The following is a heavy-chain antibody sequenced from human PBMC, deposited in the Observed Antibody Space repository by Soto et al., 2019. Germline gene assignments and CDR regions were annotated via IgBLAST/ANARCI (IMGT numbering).Heavy chain of an antibody. J-gene: IGHJ4*02. CDR2: IYWDDDK. V-gene: IGHV2-5*02. CDR1: GFSLTTTGVG. CDR3: AHVGVLEQWLYRLDH. Sequence: QITLKESGPSLVKPTQTLTLTCTFSGFSLTTTGVGVVWIRQPPGKALEWLALIYWDDDKHYSPSLRSRLTVTNDTTKNQVVLTLTNVDPADTGTYFCAHVGVLEQWLYRLDHWGQGTLVTVSS. D-gene: IGHD6-19*01.